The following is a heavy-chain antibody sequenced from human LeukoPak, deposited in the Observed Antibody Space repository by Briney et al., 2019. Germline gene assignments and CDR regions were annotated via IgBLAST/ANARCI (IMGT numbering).Heavy chain of an antibody. CDR1: GFTFSSYW. J-gene: IGHJ4*02. CDR3: ARGAFRFDY. V-gene: IGHV3-7*01. CDR2: IKQDGSEK. Sequence: PGEPLRLSCAASGFTFSSYWMSWVRQAPGKGLEWVANIKQDGSEKYYVDSVRGRFTISRDNAKNSLYLQMNSLRAEDTAVYYCARGAFRFDYWGQGTLVTVSS.